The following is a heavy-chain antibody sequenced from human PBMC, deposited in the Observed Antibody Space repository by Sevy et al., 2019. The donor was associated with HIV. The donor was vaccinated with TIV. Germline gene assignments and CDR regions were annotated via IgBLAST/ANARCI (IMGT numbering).Heavy chain of an antibody. Sequence: ASVKVSCKASDYTFSTQGFNWVRQAPGQGREWMGWISAYNGNTKYAQKFQGRVTMTTDTSTSTAYMQLRSLTSDDTAGYYCARDWAPGYYYDAIGVKRDYYFDYWGQGTLVTVSS. V-gene: IGHV1-18*01. CDR2: ISAYNGNT. CDR1: DYTFSTQG. D-gene: IGHD3-22*01. CDR3: ARDWAPGYYYDAIGVKRDYYFDY. J-gene: IGHJ4*02.